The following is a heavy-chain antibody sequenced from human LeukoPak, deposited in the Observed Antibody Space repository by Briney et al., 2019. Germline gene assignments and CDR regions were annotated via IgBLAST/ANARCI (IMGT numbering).Heavy chain of an antibody. J-gene: IGHJ1*01. Sequence: SETLSLTCTVSGGSISSCYWSWLRQPPGKGLEWIGYIYYSGSTNYNPSLKSRVTISVDTSKNQFSLKLSSVTAADTAVYYCARDVEGSGWSNFQHWGQGTLVTVSS. D-gene: IGHD6-19*01. CDR2: IYYSGST. CDR1: GGSISSCY. V-gene: IGHV4-59*01. CDR3: ARDVEGSGWSNFQH.